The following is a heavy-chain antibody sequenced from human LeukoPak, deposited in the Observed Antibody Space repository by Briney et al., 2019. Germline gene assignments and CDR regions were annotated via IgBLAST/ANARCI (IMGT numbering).Heavy chain of an antibody. CDR3: AKDETTVTTPFDY. D-gene: IGHD4-17*01. CDR2: ISASGGST. Sequence: GGSLRLSCAASGFTFSSYAMSWVRQAPGKGLEWVSAISASGGSTFYADSVKGRFTIPRDNSKNTLYLQMNSLRAEDTAVYYCAKDETTVTTPFDYWGQGTLVTVSS. V-gene: IGHV3-23*01. CDR1: GFTFSSYA. J-gene: IGHJ4*02.